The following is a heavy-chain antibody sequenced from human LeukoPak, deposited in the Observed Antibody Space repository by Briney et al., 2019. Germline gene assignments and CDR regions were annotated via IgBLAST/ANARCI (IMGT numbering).Heavy chain of an antibody. V-gene: IGHV3-21*01. D-gene: IGHD2-15*01. Sequence: PGGSLRLSCAASGFTFSSYTMSWVRQAPGRGLEWVSCITSSSSSSHIYYADSVRGRFTISRDNAKNSVYLQMISLRAANTAVYYSARELGYCSGGSCYYYGMDVGGQGTTVTVSS. CDR2: ITSSSSSSHI. CDR3: ARELGYCSGGSCYYYGMDV. J-gene: IGHJ6*02. CDR1: GFTFSSYT.